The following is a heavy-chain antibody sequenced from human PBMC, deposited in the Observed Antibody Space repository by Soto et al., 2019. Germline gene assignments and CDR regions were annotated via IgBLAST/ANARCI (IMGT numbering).Heavy chain of an antibody. D-gene: IGHD3-3*01. J-gene: IGHJ4*02. CDR2: IYWDDDK. Sequence: HITLKESGPTVVKPTEPLTLTCTFSGFSLTTSGAGVGWVRQYPEKAPEWLALIYWDDDKRYSTSLKSILTVTKDNSKNQVVLTRANVDPADGATYCCAEPVLCTVFGLVTSTAIYCDFWGQGTPVVVSS. CDR3: AEPVLCTVFGLVTSTAIYCDF. CDR1: GFSLTTSGAG. V-gene: IGHV2-5*02.